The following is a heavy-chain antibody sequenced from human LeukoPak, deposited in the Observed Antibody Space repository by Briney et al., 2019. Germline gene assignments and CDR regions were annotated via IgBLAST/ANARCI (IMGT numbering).Heavy chain of an antibody. Sequence: GGSLRLSCGASGFTFSAYWMHWVRQVPGKRPEWVSRINNDGSNIIYTDSVKGRFTISRDNAKNTLSLQMNGLRAEDSAVYYCARDSPPENWGQGTLVTVSS. J-gene: IGHJ4*02. CDR3: ARDSPPEN. CDR2: INNDGSNI. D-gene: IGHD1-14*01. CDR1: GFTFSAYW. V-gene: IGHV3-74*01.